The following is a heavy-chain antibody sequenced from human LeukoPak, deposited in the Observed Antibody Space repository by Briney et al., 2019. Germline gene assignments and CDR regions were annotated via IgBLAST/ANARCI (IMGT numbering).Heavy chain of an antibody. CDR1: GFTFSSYG. J-gene: IGHJ4*02. V-gene: IGHV3-30*02. CDR3: AKDQKRNLPEFDY. Sequence: PGGSLRLSCAASGFTFSSYGMHWVRQAPGKGLEWVAFIRYDGSNKYYADSVKGRFTISRDNSKNTLYLQMNSLRAEDTAVYYCAKDQKRNLPEFDYWGQGTLVTVSS. D-gene: IGHD5-24*01. CDR2: IRYDGSNK.